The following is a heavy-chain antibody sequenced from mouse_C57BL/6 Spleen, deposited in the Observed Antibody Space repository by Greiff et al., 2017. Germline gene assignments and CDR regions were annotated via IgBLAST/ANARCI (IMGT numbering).Heavy chain of an antibody. V-gene: IGHV1-18*01. D-gene: IGHD1-1*01. J-gene: IGHJ1*03. Sequence: EVQLQQPGTELVKPGASVKIPCKASGYTFTDYNMDWVKQSHGKSLEWIGDINPNNGGTIYNQKFKGKATLTVDKSSSTAYMELRSLTSEDTAVYYCARRGGITTVVATWYFDVWGTGTTVTVSS. CDR2: INPNNGGT. CDR3: ARRGGITTVVATWYFDV. CDR1: GYTFTDYN.